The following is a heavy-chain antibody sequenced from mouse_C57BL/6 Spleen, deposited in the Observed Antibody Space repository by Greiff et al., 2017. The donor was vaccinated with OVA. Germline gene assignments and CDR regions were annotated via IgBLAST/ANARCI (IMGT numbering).Heavy chain of an antibody. D-gene: IGHD1-1*01. J-gene: IGHJ1*03. CDR1: GYSFTGYY. CDR2: INPSTGGT. CDR3: AREGGITTVVGGYFDV. Sequence: EVQLQQSGPELVKPGASVKISCKASGYSFTGYYMNWVKQSPEKSLEWIGEINPSTGGTTYNQKFKAKATLTVDKSSSTAYMQLKSLTSEDSAVYYCAREGGITTVVGGYFDVWGTGTTVTVSS. V-gene: IGHV1-42*01.